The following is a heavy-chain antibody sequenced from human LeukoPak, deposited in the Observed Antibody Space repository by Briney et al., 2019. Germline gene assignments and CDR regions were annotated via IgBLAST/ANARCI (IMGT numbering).Heavy chain of an antibody. CDR2: MNPNSGNT. Sequence: GASVKVSCKASGYTFTSYDINWVRQATGQGLEWMGWMNPNSGNTGYAQKFQGRVTMTRNTSISTAYMELSSLRSDDTAVYYCAREVPVGSWYSSSWYGDYFDYWGQGTLVTVSS. J-gene: IGHJ4*02. D-gene: IGHD6-13*01. V-gene: IGHV1-8*01. CDR1: GYTFTSYD. CDR3: AREVPVGSWYSSSWYGDYFDY.